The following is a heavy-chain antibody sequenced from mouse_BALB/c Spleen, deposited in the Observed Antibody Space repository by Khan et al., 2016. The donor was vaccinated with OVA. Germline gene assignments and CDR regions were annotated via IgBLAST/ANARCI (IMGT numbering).Heavy chain of an antibody. V-gene: IGHV1-77*01. D-gene: IGHD2-2*01. CDR1: GYTFTDFY. Sequence: QVQLQQSGAELARPGASVKLSCKTSGYTFTDFYINWVKQRTGHGLEWIGDIYTGSANTYYNEKFKGKATLTVDKSSSTAYMQLSSLTSDDSAVYFCARSGSGSFGFWGQGTLVTVSA. J-gene: IGHJ3*01. CDR3: ARSGSGSFGF. CDR2: IYTGSANT.